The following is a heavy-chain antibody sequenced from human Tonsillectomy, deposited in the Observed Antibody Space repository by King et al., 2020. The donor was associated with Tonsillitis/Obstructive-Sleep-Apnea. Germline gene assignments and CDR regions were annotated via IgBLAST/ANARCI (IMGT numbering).Heavy chain of an antibody. Sequence: VQLVESGGGVVQPGRSLRLSCAASGFAFSTYVMHWVRQAPGKGLEWVAFIWFDGSNKYYADSVKGRFTISRDNSKNTLYLQMSSLRAEDTAVYYCVRPPLREEGAFDMWGQGTMVTVSS. CDR3: VRPPLREEGAFDM. CDR2: IWFDGSNK. J-gene: IGHJ3*02. D-gene: IGHD3-16*02. V-gene: IGHV3-33*01. CDR1: GFAFSTYV.